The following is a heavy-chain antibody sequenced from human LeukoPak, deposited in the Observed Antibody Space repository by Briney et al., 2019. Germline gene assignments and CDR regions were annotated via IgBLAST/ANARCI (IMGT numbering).Heavy chain of an antibody. CDR1: GFTFSSYS. J-gene: IGHJ4*02. D-gene: IGHD3-10*01. CDR3: ARDRSRWFY. CDR2: INEDGSEK. Sequence: GGSLGLSCAASGFTFSSYSMSWVRQAPGKGLEWVAYINEDGSEKYYVDSVKGRFTISRDNAKNSVFLQMNSLRAEGTAVYYCARDRSRWFYWGQGTLVTVSS. V-gene: IGHV3-7*01.